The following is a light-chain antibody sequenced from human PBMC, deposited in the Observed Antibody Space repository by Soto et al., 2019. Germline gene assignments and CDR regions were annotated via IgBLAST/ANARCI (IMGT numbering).Light chain of an antibody. Sequence: SVLTQSPGTLSLSPGESAILSSRASQSVSNNYLAWYQQKPGQAPRLLIYGASNRATGIPDRFSGSGSGTDFTLTISRLEPEDFAVYYCQQYGRSGTFGQGTKVDIK. CDR2: GAS. V-gene: IGKV3-20*01. J-gene: IGKJ1*01. CDR1: QSVSNNY. CDR3: QQYGRSGT.